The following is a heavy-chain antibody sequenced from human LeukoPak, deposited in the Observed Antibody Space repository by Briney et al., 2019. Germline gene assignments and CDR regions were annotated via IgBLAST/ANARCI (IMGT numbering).Heavy chain of an antibody. V-gene: IGHV4-59*08. CDR1: GRSISSYY. Sequence: SETLSLTCTVSGRSISSYYWSWIRRPPGKGLEWIGYIFYSGSTHYNTSLESRVTISLDTSKSHFSLKLSSVTAADTAVYYCANYRWAVRGGTNYFHPWGLGTLVTVSS. CDR2: IFYSGST. D-gene: IGHD3-10*01. CDR3: ANYRWAVRGGTNYFHP. J-gene: IGHJ5*02.